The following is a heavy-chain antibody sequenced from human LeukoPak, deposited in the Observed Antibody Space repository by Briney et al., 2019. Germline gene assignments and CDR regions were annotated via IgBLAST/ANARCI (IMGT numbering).Heavy chain of an antibody. J-gene: IGHJ4*02. CDR3: ARETTIRDC. D-gene: IGHD1-1*01. CDR1: GFTFSDYY. V-gene: IGHV3-11*01. CDR2: LSPSGTTT. Sequence: GGSLRLSCVASGFTFSDYYMSWIRQAPGKGLEWVPYLSPSGTTTYYADSLKGRFTISRDNGRNSLYLQVNSLRAEDTAVYYCARETTIRDCWGQGTLATVSS.